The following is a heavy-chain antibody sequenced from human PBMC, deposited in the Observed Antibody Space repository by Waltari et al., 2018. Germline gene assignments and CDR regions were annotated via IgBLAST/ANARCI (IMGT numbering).Heavy chain of an antibody. CDR1: GGSISSSSYY. J-gene: IGHJ2*01. V-gene: IGHV4-39*01. D-gene: IGHD2-8*01. CDR3: ARHPAMTIMLWYFDL. Sequence: QLQLQESGPGLVKPSETLSLTCTVSGGSISSSSYYWGWIRQPPGKGLEWIGSIYYSGSTYYNPSLKIRVTISVDTAKNQFSLKLSSVTAADTAVYYCARHPAMTIMLWYFDLWGRGTLVTVSS. CDR2: IYYSGST.